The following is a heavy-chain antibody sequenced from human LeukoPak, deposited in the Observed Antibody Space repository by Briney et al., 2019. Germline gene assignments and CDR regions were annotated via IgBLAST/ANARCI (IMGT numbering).Heavy chain of an antibody. CDR2: IRSKAYGGTT. J-gene: IGHJ4*02. CDR3: TRDLHRFLEWLLFDY. D-gene: IGHD3-3*01. CDR1: GFTFGDYA. V-gene: IGHV3-49*04. Sequence: PGGSLRLSCTASGFTFGDYAMSWVRQAPGQGLGWVGFIRSKAYGGTTAYAASVKGRLTISRDDSKSIAYLQINSLKTEDTAVYYCTRDLHRFLEWLLFDYWGQGTLVTVSS.